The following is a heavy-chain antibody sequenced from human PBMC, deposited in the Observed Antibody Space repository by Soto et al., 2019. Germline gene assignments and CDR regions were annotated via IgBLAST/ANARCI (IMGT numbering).Heavy chain of an antibody. J-gene: IGHJ6*02. Sequence: QTLSHTWTVSEGSMSSCDYYWSWIRKPPGKGLEWIGYIYYSGSTYYNPSLKSRVTISVDTSKNQFSLKLNSVTPEDTAVYYCARENTPFTMIVNYDYYGMDVWGQGTTVTVSS. V-gene: IGHV4-30-4*01. D-gene: IGHD3-22*01. CDR1: EGSMSSCDYY. CDR2: IYYSGST. CDR3: ARENTPFTMIVNYDYYGMDV.